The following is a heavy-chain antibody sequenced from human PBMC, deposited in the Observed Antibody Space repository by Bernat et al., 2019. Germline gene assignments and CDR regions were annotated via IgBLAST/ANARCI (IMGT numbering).Heavy chain of an antibody. J-gene: IGHJ5*02. V-gene: IGHV3-9*01. CDR3: VKDVNDFWSGYSRFDP. D-gene: IGHD3-3*01. CDR1: GFTFDDYA. Sequence: EVQLVESGGGLVKPGRSLRLSCAASGFTFDDYAMHWVRQAPGKGLEWVSGISWNSGGIGYAEAVKGRFTIYRDNAKNSLHLQMNSLRAEDTALYYCVKDVNDFWSGYSRFDPWGQGTLVSVSS. CDR2: ISWNSGGI.